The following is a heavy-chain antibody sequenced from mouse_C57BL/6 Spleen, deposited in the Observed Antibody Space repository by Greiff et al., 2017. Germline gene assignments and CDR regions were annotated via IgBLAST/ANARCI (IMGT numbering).Heavy chain of an antibody. Sequence: VQLQQPGAELVKPGASVKLSCKASGYTFTSYWMHWVKQRPGQGLEWIGMIHPNSGSTNYNEKFKSKATLTVDKSSSTAYMRLSSLTSEDSAVYYCARGLLRSYYAMDYWGQGTSVTVSS. J-gene: IGHJ4*01. CDR3: ARGLLRSYYAMDY. CDR1: GYTFTSYW. CDR2: IHPNSGST. D-gene: IGHD1-1*01. V-gene: IGHV1-64*01.